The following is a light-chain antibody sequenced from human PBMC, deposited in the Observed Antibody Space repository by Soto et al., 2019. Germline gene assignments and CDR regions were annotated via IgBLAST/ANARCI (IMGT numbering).Light chain of an antibody. V-gene: IGKV1-39*01. CDR1: QSINRY. Sequence: DIQMTQSPSSLSASVGDRVTIACRASQSINRYLNWYQQKPGKAPKLLIYAASSLESGVPSRFSGSGSGTDFTLTISSLQPEDFATYYCQQSYNSPQTFGGGTKVEIK. CDR2: AAS. J-gene: IGKJ4*01. CDR3: QQSYNSPQT.